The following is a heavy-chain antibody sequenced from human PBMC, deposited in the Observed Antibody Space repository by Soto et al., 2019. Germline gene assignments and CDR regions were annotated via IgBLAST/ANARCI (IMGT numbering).Heavy chain of an antibody. CDR3: VRRVSGNYDY. Sequence: EVQLAESGGGMVQPGGSLRLYCVASGFTFSSYDMHWVRQAPGKGLEYVSSISSNGGTTYYGNSVKGRFTISRDNPKNTLYLQMGSLRAEDMAVYYCVRRVSGNYDYWGQGTLVTVSS. CDR1: GFTFSSYD. D-gene: IGHD1-7*01. CDR2: ISSNGGTT. J-gene: IGHJ4*02. V-gene: IGHV3-64*01.